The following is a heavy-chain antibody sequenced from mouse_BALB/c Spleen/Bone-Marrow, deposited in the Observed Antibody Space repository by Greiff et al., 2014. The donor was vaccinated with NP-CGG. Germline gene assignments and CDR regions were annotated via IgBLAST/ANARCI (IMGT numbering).Heavy chain of an antibody. Sequence: LVKTGASVKISCKASGYSFTGYYMHWVKQSHGKSLEWIGYISCYNGATRYNQKCKGKATFTVDTSSSTAYMQFNSLTSEDSAVYYCARADRYDAFFDYWGQGTTLTVSS. CDR2: ISCYNGAT. D-gene: IGHD2-14*01. V-gene: IGHV1S34*01. CDR1: GYSFTGYY. J-gene: IGHJ2*01. CDR3: ARADRYDAFFDY.